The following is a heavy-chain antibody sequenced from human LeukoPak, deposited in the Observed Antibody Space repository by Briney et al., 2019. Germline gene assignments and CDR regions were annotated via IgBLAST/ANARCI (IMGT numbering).Heavy chain of an antibody. V-gene: IGHV3-7*01. D-gene: IGHD3-22*01. CDR1: GFTFSSYW. Sequence: GGSLRLSCAASGFTFSSYWMSWVRQAPGKGLEWVANIKQDGSEKYYVDSVKGQFTISRDNAKNSLYLQMNSLRAEDTAVYYCAQECVDSTGYYYVPNWFDPWGQGTLVTVSS. J-gene: IGHJ5*02. CDR3: AQECVDSTGYYYVPNWFDP. CDR2: IKQDGSEK.